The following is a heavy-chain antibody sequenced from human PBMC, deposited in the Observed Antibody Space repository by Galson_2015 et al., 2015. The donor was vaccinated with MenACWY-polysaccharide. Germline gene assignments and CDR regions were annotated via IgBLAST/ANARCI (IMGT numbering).Heavy chain of an antibody. CDR2: MYYTGRS. V-gene: IGHV4-31*11. Sequence: TLSLTCAVSGASISSGSHYWSWFRQFPGKNLEWIAYMYYTGRSSYNPSLRSRVTISLDMSKNQFSLNLSSVTAADTAVYFCAGIPATETSYGWFDPWGQGTLGTVSS. CDR1: GASISSGSHY. J-gene: IGHJ5*02. D-gene: IGHD4-17*01. CDR3: AGIPATETSYGWFDP.